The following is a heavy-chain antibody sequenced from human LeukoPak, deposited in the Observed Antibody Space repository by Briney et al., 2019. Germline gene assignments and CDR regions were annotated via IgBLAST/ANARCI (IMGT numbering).Heavy chain of an antibody. CDR3: ARGPSIITIFGVVTPYNWFDP. Sequence: SETLSLTCAVYGGSFSGYYWSWIRQPPGKGLEWIGEINHSGSTNYNPSLKSRVTISVDTSKNQFSLKLSSVTAADTAVYYCARGPSIITIFGVVTPYNWFDPWGQGTLVTVPS. V-gene: IGHV4-34*01. CDR2: INHSGST. D-gene: IGHD3-3*01. CDR1: GGSFSGYY. J-gene: IGHJ5*02.